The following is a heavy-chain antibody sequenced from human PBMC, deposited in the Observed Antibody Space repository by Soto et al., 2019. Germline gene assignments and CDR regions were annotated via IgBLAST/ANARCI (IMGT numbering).Heavy chain of an antibody. D-gene: IGHD6-13*01. Sequence: QLQLQESVPGLGKPSETLSLTSTVSGGSISSSDYYWDWIRQPPRKGLEWIGSIYYSGSTYYNPSLKSRVTISVDTSKNQFSLKLSSVTAADTAVYYCARRMRSSSWYYFDYWGQGTLVTVSS. CDR3: ARRMRSSSWYYFDY. J-gene: IGHJ4*02. CDR2: IYYSGST. V-gene: IGHV4-39*01. CDR1: GGSISSSDYY.